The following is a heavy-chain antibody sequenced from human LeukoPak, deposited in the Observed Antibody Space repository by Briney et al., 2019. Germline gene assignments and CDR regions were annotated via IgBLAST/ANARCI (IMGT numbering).Heavy chain of an antibody. CDR1: GFTFSSYA. V-gene: IGHV3-30*04. D-gene: IGHD6-19*01. CDR3: AGDLGYSSGWYGGSYYFDY. J-gene: IGHJ4*02. CDR2: ISYDGSNK. Sequence: GGSLRLSCAASGFTFSSYAMHWVRQAPGKGLEWVAVISYDGSNKYYADSVKGRFTISRDNSKNTLYLQMNSLRAEDTAVYYCAGDLGYSSGWYGGSYYFDYWGQGTLVTVSS.